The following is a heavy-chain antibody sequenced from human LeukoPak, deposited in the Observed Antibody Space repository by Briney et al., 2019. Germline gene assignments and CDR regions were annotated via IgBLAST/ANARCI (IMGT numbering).Heavy chain of an antibody. V-gene: IGHV1-69*06. J-gene: IGHJ5*02. Sequence: ASVKVSCKASGGTFSSYAISWVRQAPGQGLEWMGGIIPIFGTANYAQKFQGRVTITADKSTSTANMELSSLRSEDTAVYYCARDRADYGDYGSGFNWFDPWGQGTLVTVSS. D-gene: IGHD4-17*01. CDR3: ARDRADYGDYGSGFNWFDP. CDR2: IIPIFGTA. CDR1: GGTFSSYA.